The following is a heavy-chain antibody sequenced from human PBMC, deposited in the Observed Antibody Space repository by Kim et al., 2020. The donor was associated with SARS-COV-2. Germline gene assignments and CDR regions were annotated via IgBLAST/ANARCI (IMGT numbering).Heavy chain of an antibody. Sequence: GASLQISCKGSGYSFTSYWIGWVRQMPGKGLEWMGIIYPGDSDTRYSPSFQGQVTISADKSISTAYLQWSSLKASDTAMYYCARWTETTVTTGGADYWGQGTLVTVSS. CDR3: ARWTETTVTTGGADY. V-gene: IGHV5-51*01. CDR1: GYSFTSYW. CDR2: IYPGDSDT. D-gene: IGHD4-17*01. J-gene: IGHJ4*02.